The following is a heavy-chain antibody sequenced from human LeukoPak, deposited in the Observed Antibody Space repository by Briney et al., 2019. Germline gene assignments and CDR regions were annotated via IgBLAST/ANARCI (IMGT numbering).Heavy chain of an antibody. D-gene: IGHD3-10*01. CDR3: AKDPHYYGSGSYGDCFDY. Sequence: GRSLRLSCAASGFTFSSYGMHWVRQAPGKGLEWVAVISYDGSNKYYADSVKGRFTISRDNSKNTLYLQMNSLRAEDTAVYYCAKDPHYYGSGSYGDCFDYWGQGTLVTVSS. CDR1: GFTFSSYG. J-gene: IGHJ4*02. V-gene: IGHV3-30*18. CDR2: ISYDGSNK.